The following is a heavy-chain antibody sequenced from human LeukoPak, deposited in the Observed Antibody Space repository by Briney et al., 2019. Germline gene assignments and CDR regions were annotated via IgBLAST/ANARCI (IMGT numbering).Heavy chain of an antibody. CDR1: GFTFSSYD. CDR3: ARVLFPLYFDY. V-gene: IGHV3-13*01. J-gene: IGHJ4*02. CDR2: IGTAGDT. D-gene: IGHD3-3*01. Sequence: GGSLRLSCAASGFTFSSYDMHWVRHATGKGLEWVSAIGTAGDTYYADSVKGRFTISRDNSKNTLYLQMNSLRAEDTAVYYCARVLFPLYFDYWGQGTLVTVSS.